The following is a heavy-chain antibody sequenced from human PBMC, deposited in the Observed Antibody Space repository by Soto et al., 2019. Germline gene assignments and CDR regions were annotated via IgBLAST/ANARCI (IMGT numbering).Heavy chain of an antibody. J-gene: IGHJ6*02. CDR3: ARAIRYCSSTSCYLYYYNYYAMDV. CDR2: INAGNGDT. D-gene: IGHD2-2*01. V-gene: IGHV1-3*01. Sequence: ASVKVSCKASGYISTSFAMHWVRQAPGQSLEWMGWINAGNGDTYYSQKFQGRVTINGDTSASTVYMELSSLRSEDTAVYYCARAIRYCSSTSCYLYYYNYYAMDVWG. CDR1: GYISTSFA.